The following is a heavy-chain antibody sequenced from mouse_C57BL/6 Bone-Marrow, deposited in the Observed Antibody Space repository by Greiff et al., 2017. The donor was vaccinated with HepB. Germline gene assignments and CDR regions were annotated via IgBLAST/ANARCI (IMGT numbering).Heavy chain of an antibody. V-gene: IGHV1-22*01. Sequence: EVKLQESGPELVKPGASVKMSCKASGYTFTDYNMHWVKQSHGKSLEWIGYINPNNGGTSYNQKFKGKATLTVNKSSSTAYMELRSLTSEDSAVYYCATYYGSSSFAYWGQGTLVTVSA. J-gene: IGHJ3*01. CDR2: INPNNGGT. D-gene: IGHD1-1*01. CDR3: ATYYGSSSFAY. CDR1: GYTFTDYN.